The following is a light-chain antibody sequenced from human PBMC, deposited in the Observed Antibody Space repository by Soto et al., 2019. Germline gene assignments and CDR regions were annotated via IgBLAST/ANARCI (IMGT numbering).Light chain of an antibody. J-gene: IGKJ4*01. V-gene: IGKV1D-13*01. CDR3: QQFSYFPFT. CDR2: DAS. CDR1: QGISSN. Sequence: AIQLTQSPSSLSASVGDRVTITCRASQGISSNLAWYQQKPGKAPKVLIYDASSLESGVPSRFGGSRSGTDFTLNISSLQPEDFATYYCQQFSYFPFTFGGGTKVEI.